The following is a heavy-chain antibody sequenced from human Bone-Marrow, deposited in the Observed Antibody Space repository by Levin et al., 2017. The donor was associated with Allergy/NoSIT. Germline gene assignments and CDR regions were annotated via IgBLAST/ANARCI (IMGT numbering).Heavy chain of an antibody. CDR1: GFTFSSYA. D-gene: IGHD5-12*01. J-gene: IGHJ4*02. CDR3: ARDRYSGYDKGYFDY. CDR2: ISYDGSNK. V-gene: IGHV3-30*04. Sequence: GGSLRLSCAASGFTFSSYAMHWVRQAPGKGLEWVAVISYDGSNKYYADSVKGRFTISRDNSKNTLYLQMNSLRAEDTAVYYCARDRYSGYDKGYFDYWGQGTLVTVSS.